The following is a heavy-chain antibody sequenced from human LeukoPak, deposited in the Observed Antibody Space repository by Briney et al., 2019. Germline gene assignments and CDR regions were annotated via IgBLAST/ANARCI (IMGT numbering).Heavy chain of an antibody. CDR3: ARDRYSGYDFDGMDV. V-gene: IGHV3-21*01. CDR2: ISSSSSYI. D-gene: IGHD5-12*01. CDR1: GFTFSSYS. Sequence: GGSLRLSCAASGFTFSSYSMNWVRQAPGKGLEWVSSISSSSSYIYYADSVKGRFTISRDNAKNSLYLQMNSLRAEDTAVYYCARDRYSGYDFDGMDVWGQGTTVTVSS. J-gene: IGHJ6*02.